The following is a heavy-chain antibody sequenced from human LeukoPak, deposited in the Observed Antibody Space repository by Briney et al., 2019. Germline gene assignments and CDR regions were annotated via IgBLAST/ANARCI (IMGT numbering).Heavy chain of an antibody. D-gene: IGHD4-17*01. CDR1: GGSISSQY. CDR3: ARAVTPYLFDS. J-gene: IGHJ4*02. Sequence: SSETLSLTCNVSGGSISSQYWSWIRQPARKGLEWIGRIYTSGSTNYNPSLKGRVSMSVDTSKNQISLTLRSVTDADTAVYYCARAVTPYLFDSWGQGAQVTVSS. CDR2: IYTSGST. V-gene: IGHV4-4*07.